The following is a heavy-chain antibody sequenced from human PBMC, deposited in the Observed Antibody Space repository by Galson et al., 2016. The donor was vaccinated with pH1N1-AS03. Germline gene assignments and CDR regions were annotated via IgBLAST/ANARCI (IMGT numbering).Heavy chain of an antibody. CDR1: GFAFSDYT. J-gene: IGHJ4*02. CDR3: ARSPSSAWHNFDY. Sequence: SLRLSCAASGFAFSDYTMHWVRQAPGKGLEWVAVTSYNGRNKYYTDSVQGRFSISIDKSKNTRHLQVISLRDEDTAVYFCARSPSSAWHNFDYWGQGALVVVST. CDR2: TSYNGRNK. V-gene: IGHV3-30-3*02. D-gene: IGHD6-19*01.